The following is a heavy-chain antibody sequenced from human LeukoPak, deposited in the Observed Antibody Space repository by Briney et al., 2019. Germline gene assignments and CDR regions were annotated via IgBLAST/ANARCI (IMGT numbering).Heavy chain of an antibody. D-gene: IGHD3-10*01. V-gene: IGHV4-4*07. J-gene: IGHJ4*02. Sequence: SETLSLTCTVSGTYISDYYWSWIRQPAGKGLEWIGRIYSSGRTNYNPSLKSRATMSIDTSKNQFSLKLSSVTAADTAVYYCAREVYYYGSRFDYWGQGTLVTVSS. CDR2: IYSSGRT. CDR1: GTYISDYY. CDR3: AREVYYYGSRFDY.